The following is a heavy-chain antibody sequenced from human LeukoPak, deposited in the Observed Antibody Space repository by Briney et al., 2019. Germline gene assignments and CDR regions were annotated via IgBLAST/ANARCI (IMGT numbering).Heavy chain of an antibody. CDR1: GGTFTNYA. J-gene: IGHJ4*02. Sequence: SVKVSCKASGGTFTNYAINWVRQAPGQGLEWMGRIIPILDVTNYAQKFQGRVTITADQSTSTAYMELSSLRSEDTAVYYCARRGGVDILTGFQYWGQGTLVTVSS. CDR3: ARRGGVDILTGFQY. CDR2: IIPILDVT. V-gene: IGHV1-69*04. D-gene: IGHD3-9*01.